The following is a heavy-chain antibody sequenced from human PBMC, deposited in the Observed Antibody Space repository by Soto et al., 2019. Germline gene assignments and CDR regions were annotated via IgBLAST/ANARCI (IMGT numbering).Heavy chain of an antibody. V-gene: IGHV4-59*06. CDR2: IYYSGTT. D-gene: IGHD2-21*01. Sequence: TLSLTCTVSGGSISNYYWSWIRQPPGKGLEWIGYIYYSGTTYYNPSLKSRVTISVDTSKNQFSLKLSSVTAADTAVYYCAASCVACGGFNYYGMDVWGQGTTVTVSS. CDR3: AASCVACGGFNYYGMDV. J-gene: IGHJ6*02. CDR1: GGSISNYY.